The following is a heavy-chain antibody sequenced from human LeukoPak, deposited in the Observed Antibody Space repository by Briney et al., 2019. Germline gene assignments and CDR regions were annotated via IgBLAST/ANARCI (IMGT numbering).Heavy chain of an antibody. CDR3: AKGVYYYDSSGYQDFDY. CDR1: GFTFSSYA. J-gene: IGHJ4*02. Sequence: GGSLRLSCAASGFTFSSYAMSWVRQAPGKGLEWVSAISGSGGSTYYADSVKGRFTISRDNSKNTLYLQMNSLRAEDTAVYYCAKGVYYYDSSGYQDFDYWGQGTLVTVSS. D-gene: IGHD3-22*01. CDR2: ISGSGGST. V-gene: IGHV3-23*01.